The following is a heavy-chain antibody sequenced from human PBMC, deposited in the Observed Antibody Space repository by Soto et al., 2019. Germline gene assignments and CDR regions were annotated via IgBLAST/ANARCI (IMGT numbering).Heavy chain of an antibody. J-gene: IGHJ6*03. CDR2: INHSGST. D-gene: IGHD1-26*01. CDR3: AKTGDYYMDV. Sequence: SETLSLTCAVYGGSFSGYYWSWIRQPPGKGLEWIGEINHSGSTNYNPSLKSRVTISVDTSKNQFSLKLSSVTAADTAVYYCAKTGDYYMDVWGTGTTVTVSS. V-gene: IGHV4-34*01. CDR1: GGSFSGYY.